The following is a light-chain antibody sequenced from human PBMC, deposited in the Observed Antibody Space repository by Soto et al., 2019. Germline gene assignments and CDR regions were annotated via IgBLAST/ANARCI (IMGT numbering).Light chain of an antibody. CDR1: SSDVGAYNY. J-gene: IGLJ2*01. V-gene: IGLV2-11*01. CDR2: EVS. CDR3: CSYAGSYTHVV. Sequence: QSALTQPRSVSGSPGQSVTISCTGTSSDVGAYNYVSWYQQYPGKAPKVVIYEVSERPSGVPHRFSGSKSGNTASLIISGLQAEDDADYYCCSYAGSYTHVVFGGGTKLTVL.